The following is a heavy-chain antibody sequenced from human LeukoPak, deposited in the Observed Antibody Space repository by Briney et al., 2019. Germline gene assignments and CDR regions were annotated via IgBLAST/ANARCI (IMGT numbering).Heavy chain of an antibody. CDR1: GGTFSSYA. D-gene: IGHD6-13*01. J-gene: IGHJ6*03. CDR2: IIPIFGTA. CDR3: ARGSRQLVRGGYYYYYMDV. Sequence: ASVQVSCKASGGTFSSYAISWVRQAPGQGLEWMGGIIPIFGTANYAQKFQGRVTITTDESTSTAYMELSSLRSEDTAVYYCARGSRQLVRGGYYYYYMDVWGKGTTVTDSS. V-gene: IGHV1-69*05.